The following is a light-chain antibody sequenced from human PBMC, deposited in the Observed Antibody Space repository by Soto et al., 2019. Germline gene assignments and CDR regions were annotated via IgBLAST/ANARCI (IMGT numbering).Light chain of an antibody. J-gene: IGKJ4*01. V-gene: IGKV1-33*01. Sequence: DIQMTQSPSSLSASVGDRVTITCQASQHISHYLNWYQQRPGKAPKLLIYDASNLETGVPSRFSGSGSGIHFTFTISSLQPEDIATYYCQKCDDVPLTFGGGTKVEIK. CDR1: QHISHY. CDR2: DAS. CDR3: QKCDDVPLT.